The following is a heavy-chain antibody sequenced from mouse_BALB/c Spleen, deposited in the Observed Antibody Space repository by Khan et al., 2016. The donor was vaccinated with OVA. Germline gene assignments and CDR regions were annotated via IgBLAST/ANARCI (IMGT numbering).Heavy chain of an antibody. CDR2: INTYIGEP. CDR3: ARMKPYWYFDV. J-gene: IGHJ1*01. CDR1: GYTFTNYG. V-gene: IGHV9-3-1*01. Sequence: QIQLVQSGPELKKPGETVKISCKASGYTFTNYGMNWVKQAPGKGLKWMGWINTYIGEPTYADDFKGRSAFSLETSASTAYLQINNLKNEDTATYFCARMKPYWYFDVWGAGTTVTVSS.